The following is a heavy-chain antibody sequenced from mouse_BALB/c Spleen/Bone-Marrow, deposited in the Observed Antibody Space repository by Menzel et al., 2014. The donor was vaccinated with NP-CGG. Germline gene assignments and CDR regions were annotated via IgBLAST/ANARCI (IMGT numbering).Heavy chain of an antibody. V-gene: IGHV7-3*02. J-gene: IGHJ2*01. CDR2: IRNKACGYTT. CDR3: ARDMGGLLLDS. CDR1: GFTFTDYY. D-gene: IGHD1-1*01. Sequence: EVQRVESGGGLVQPEGSLRLSCATSGFTFTDYYMNWVRQPPGKALEWLVFIRNKACGYTTEYSASVKGRFTISRDNSQNILYLQMNTLRAEDSATYYCARDMGGLLLDSWGQGTTLSVSS.